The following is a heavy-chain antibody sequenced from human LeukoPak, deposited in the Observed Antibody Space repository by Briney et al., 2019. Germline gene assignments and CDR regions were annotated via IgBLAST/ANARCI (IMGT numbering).Heavy chain of an antibody. V-gene: IGHV3-23*01. CDR2: ISGSGGST. J-gene: IGHJ4*02. CDR3: AKVSHPLQWLTRFDY. Sequence: GGSLRLSCAASGFTFSSYAMSWVRQAPGKGLEWVSAISGSGGSTYYADSVKGRFTISRDNSKNTLYLQMNSLRAEDTAVYCCAKVSHPLQWLTRFDYWGQGTLVTVSS. CDR1: GFTFSSYA. D-gene: IGHD6-19*01.